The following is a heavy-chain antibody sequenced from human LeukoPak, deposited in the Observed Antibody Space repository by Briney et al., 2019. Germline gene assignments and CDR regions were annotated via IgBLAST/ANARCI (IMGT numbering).Heavy chain of an antibody. CDR3: AKGDLEGAYCGGDCATVFDY. J-gene: IGHJ4*02. Sequence: PGESLRLSCAASGFTVSSNYMSWVRQAPGKGLEWVSVIYSGGGTYYADSVKGRFTISRDNSKNTVYLQMNSLRAEDTAVYYCAKGDLEGAYCGGDCATVFDYWGQGTLVTVSS. CDR2: IYSGGGT. CDR1: GFTVSSNY. D-gene: IGHD2-21*02. V-gene: IGHV3-66*01.